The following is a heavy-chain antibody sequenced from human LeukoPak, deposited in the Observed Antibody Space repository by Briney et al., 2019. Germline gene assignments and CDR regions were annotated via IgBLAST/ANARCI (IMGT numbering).Heavy chain of an antibody. CDR2: IYYTGST. D-gene: IGHD3-3*01. CDR1: GGSISSSSYY. Sequence: PSETLSLTCTVSGGSISSSSYYWGWIRQPPGKGLEWIGSIYYTGSTYYNPSLKSRVTISVDTSKNQFSLKLTSVTAADTAVYYCAREAPWITIFAWFDPWGQGTLVTVSS. J-gene: IGHJ5*02. V-gene: IGHV4-39*02. CDR3: AREAPWITIFAWFDP.